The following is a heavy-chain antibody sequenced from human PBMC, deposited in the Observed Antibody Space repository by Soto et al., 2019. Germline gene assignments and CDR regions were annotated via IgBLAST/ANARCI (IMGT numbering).Heavy chain of an antibody. CDR3: ARDRGKVAASPHTDY. J-gene: IGHJ4*02. Sequence: ASVKVSCKAAGYTFTSYGISWVRQAPGQGLEWMGWISAYNGNTNYAQKLQGRVTMTTDTSTSTAYMELRSLRSDDTAVYYCARDRGKVAASPHTDYWGQGTLVTFS. V-gene: IGHV1-18*01. CDR1: GYTFTSYG. CDR2: ISAYNGNT. D-gene: IGHD2-15*01.